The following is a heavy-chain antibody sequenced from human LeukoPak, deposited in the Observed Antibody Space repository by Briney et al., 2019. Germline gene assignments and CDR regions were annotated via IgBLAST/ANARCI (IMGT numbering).Heavy chain of an antibody. Sequence: GGSLRLSCAASGFTFSSYAMSWVRQAPGKGLEWVSGISGSGDNTYYADSAKGRFTISRDDAKSSLYLQMNSLRAEDTAVYYCARRNAMDVWGQGTTVIVFS. V-gene: IGHV3-23*01. CDR3: ARRNAMDV. CDR1: GFTFSSYA. J-gene: IGHJ6*02. CDR2: ISGSGDNT.